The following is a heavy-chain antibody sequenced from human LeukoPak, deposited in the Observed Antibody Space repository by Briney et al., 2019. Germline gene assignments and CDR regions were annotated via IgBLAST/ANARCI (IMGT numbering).Heavy chain of an antibody. CDR1: GYTFTSYG. CDR2: ISAYNGNT. CDR3: ARERGDYGGKSGWFDP. D-gene: IGHD4-23*01. Sequence: ASVKVSCKASGYTFTSYGISWVRQAPGQGLEWMGWISAYNGNTNYAQKLQGRVTMTTDTSTSTAYMELRSLRSDDTAVYYCARERGDYGGKSGWFDPWGQGTLVTVSS. J-gene: IGHJ5*02. V-gene: IGHV1-18*01.